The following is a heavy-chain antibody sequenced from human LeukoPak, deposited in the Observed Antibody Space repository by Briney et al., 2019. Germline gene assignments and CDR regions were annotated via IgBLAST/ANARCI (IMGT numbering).Heavy chain of an antibody. CDR2: TYYKSKWYY. CDR3: ARDRGMVRYFDWLTLYGMDV. Sequence: SQTLSLTCAISGDSVSTNSAAWNWIRQSPSRGLEWLGRTYYKSKWYYDCAVSVKSRITFNPDTSKNQFSLQLNSVTPEDTAVYYCARDRGMVRYFDWLTLYGMDVWGQGTTVTVSS. J-gene: IGHJ6*02. CDR1: GDSVSTNSAA. D-gene: IGHD3-9*01. V-gene: IGHV6-1*01.